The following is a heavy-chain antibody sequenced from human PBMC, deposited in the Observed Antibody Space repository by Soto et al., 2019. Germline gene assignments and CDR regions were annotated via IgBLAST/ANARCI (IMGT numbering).Heavy chain of an antibody. CDR2: VYYTGST. D-gene: IGHD7-27*01. CDR3: ARANWYSEY. Sequence: QVHQQESGPGLVKPSETLSLTCSVSGGSINNHYWSWIRQPPGKGLEWIGYVYYTGSTNYNPSLKSRVTMSVDTSKNQFSLNLTSLTAADTAIYYCARANWYSEYWGQGTLVTVSS. V-gene: IGHV4-59*11. CDR1: GGSINNHY. J-gene: IGHJ4*02.